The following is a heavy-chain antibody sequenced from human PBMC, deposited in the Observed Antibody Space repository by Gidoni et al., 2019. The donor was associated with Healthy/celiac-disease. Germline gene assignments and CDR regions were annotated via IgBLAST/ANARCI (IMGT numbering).Heavy chain of an antibody. J-gene: IGHJ4*02. CDR1: GYSISSGYY. CDR3: AGGRTTFVDY. CDR2: IYHSGST. V-gene: IGHV4-38-2*01. Sequence: QVQLQESGPGLVKPSETLSLTCAVSGYSISSGYYWGWIRQPPGKGLEWIGSIYHSGSTYYNPALKSRVTISVDTSKNQFSLKLSSVTAADTAVYYCAGGRTTFVDYWGQGTLVTVSS. D-gene: IGHD1-7*01.